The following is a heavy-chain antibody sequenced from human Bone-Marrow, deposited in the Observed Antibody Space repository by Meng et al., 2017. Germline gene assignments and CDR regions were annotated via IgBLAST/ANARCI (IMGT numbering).Heavy chain of an antibody. D-gene: IGHD6-6*01. CDR2: INHSGST. Sequence: QVQLQHWGPGLLKPSGTLALTCAVYGGSFSGYYWGWIRQPPGKGLEWIGEINHSGSTNYNPSLKSRVTISVDTSKNQFSLKLSSVTAADTAVYYCARGLRAARPLLFGYWGQGTLVTVSS. J-gene: IGHJ4*02. CDR1: GGSFSGYY. V-gene: IGHV4-34*01. CDR3: ARGLRAARPLLFGY.